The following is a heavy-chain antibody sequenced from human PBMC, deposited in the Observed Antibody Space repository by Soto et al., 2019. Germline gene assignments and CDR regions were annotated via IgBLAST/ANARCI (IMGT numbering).Heavy chain of an antibody. D-gene: IGHD3-10*01. CDR1: GFTFSNYA. Sequence: PGGSLRLSCAASGFTFSNYALSWVRQAPGKGLEWVSAISARDGSTYYADSVKGRFTISKDSSKNTLYLQMNSLRAEDTAVYYCARDYPSVFDFWGRGTLVTVSS. J-gene: IGHJ4*01. CDR2: ISARDGST. V-gene: IGHV3-23*01. CDR3: ARDYPSVFDF.